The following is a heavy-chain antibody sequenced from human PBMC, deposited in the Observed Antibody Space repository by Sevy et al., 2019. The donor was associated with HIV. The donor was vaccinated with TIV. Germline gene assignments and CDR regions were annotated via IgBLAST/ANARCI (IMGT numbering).Heavy chain of an antibody. Sequence: ASVKVSCKASGYTFSDHFIHWVRQAPGQGLEWMGWINPNSGDTKYAQNFHGRVTLTRDTSIGSGYMELTSLRSDDTAVYYCATHGGYRYGSLPDYWGQGTLVTVSS. CDR1: GYTFSDHF. CDR3: ATHGGYRYGSLPDY. J-gene: IGHJ4*02. CDR2: INPNSGDT. V-gene: IGHV1-2*02. D-gene: IGHD5-18*01.